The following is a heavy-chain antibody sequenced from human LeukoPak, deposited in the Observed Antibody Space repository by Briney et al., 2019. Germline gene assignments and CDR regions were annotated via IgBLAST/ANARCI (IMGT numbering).Heavy chain of an antibody. CDR1: GFTFSSYA. D-gene: IGHD6-13*01. CDR2: ISYDGSNK. J-gene: IGHJ4*02. CDR3: ERGDRSSWYPEFDY. Sequence: GGSLRLSCAASGFTFSSYAMHWVRQAPGKGLEWVAVISYDGSNKYYADSVKGRFTISRDNSKNTLYLQMNSLRAEDTAVYYCERGDRSSWYPEFDYWGQGTLVTVSS. V-gene: IGHV3-30-3*01.